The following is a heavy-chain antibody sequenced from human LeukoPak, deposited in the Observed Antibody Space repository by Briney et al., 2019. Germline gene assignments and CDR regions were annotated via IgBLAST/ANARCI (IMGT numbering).Heavy chain of an antibody. CDR3: ARHLGP. D-gene: IGHD1-26*01. Sequence: PSGTLSLTCTVSGGSINGYYWSWIRRPAGKGLEWISATGITHYNPSLESRVTMSVDMSRNQFSLKLSSVAAADTAVFYCARHLGPWGPGTLVTVSS. CDR2: ATGIT. V-gene: IGHV4-4*07. J-gene: IGHJ4*02. CDR1: GGSINGYY.